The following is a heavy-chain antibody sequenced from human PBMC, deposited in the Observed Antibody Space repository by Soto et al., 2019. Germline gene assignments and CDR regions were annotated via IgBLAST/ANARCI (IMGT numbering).Heavy chain of an antibody. CDR1: GGSISSGGYY. CDR2: IYYSGST. Sequence: SETLSLTCTVSGGSISSGGYYWNWIRQHPGKGLEWIGYIYYSGSTYYNPSLKSRVTISVDTPKNQFSLKLSSVTAADTAVYYCARVGGINWFDPWGQGILVTVSS. V-gene: IGHV4-31*03. CDR3: ARVGGINWFDP. J-gene: IGHJ5*02. D-gene: IGHD3-16*01.